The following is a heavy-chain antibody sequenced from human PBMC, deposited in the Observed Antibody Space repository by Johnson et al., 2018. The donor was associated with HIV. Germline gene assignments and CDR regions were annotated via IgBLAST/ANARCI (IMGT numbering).Heavy chain of an antibody. J-gene: IGHJ3*02. CDR1: GFTFSDYY. CDR3: ARGQGSYRTQTDDAFDI. Sequence: QVQLVESGGGLVKPGGSLRLSCAASGFTFSDYYMSWIRQAPGKGLEWVSYISSGGSTIYYEDSVKGRFTISRDNAKNSLYLHRNSLRAEDTAGYYCARGQGSYRTQTDDAFDIWGQGTMVTVSS. CDR2: ISSGGSTI. V-gene: IGHV3-11*04. D-gene: IGHD1-14*01.